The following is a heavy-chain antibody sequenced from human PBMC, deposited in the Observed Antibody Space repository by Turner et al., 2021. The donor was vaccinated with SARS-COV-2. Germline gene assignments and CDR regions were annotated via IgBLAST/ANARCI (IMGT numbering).Heavy chain of an antibody. D-gene: IGHD1-1*01. CDR2: ISRNSGSR. J-gene: IGHJ4*02. CDR1: GFNFSNFV. V-gene: IGHV3-21*02. CDR3: ARTSPSISGIIIDY. Sequence: EVQLVESGGGLVKSGGSLRLSCAVSGFNFSNFVMSWVRQAPGKGLGWVSSISRNSGSRYYADSMRGRITISRDNAKNSLYLQVNSLRVEDAAFYYCARTSPSISGIIIDYWGQGTLVTVSS.